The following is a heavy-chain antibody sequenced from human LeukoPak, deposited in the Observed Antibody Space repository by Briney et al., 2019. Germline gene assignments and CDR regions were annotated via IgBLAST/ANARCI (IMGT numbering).Heavy chain of an antibody. D-gene: IGHD4-17*01. J-gene: IGHJ4*02. CDR1: GYTFTSYA. CDR2: ISGSGGST. V-gene: IGHV3-23*01. CDR3: AKSKGTVTTGLLSG. Sequence: ASVKVSCKASGYTFTSYAMSWVRQAPGKGLEWVSAISGSGGSTYYADSVKGRFTISRDNSKNTLYLQMNSLRAEDTAVYYCAKSKGTVTTGLLSGWGQGTLVTVSS.